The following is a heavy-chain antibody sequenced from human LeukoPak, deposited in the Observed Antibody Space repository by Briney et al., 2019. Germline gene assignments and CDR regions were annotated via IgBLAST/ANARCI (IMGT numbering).Heavy chain of an antibody. CDR1: GCTFSNYW. D-gene: IGHD3-22*01. Sequence: GGALRLSCAASGCTFSNYWMHSVRQAPGKGLLWVSRINSDGINTSYADSVKGRFTISRDNAKNTPNLQMNSLRAEDTAVYYCARDLGQYYDTSDNWFDPWGQGTLVTVSS. J-gene: IGHJ5*02. CDR3: ARDLGQYYDTSDNWFDP. V-gene: IGHV3-74*01. CDR2: INSDGINT.